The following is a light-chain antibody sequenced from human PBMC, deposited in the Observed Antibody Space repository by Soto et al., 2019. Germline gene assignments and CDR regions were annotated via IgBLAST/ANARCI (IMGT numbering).Light chain of an antibody. CDR2: AAS. Sequence: IQLTQSPSSLSASVGERVTITCRASQGINTTLAWYQQKSGKVPSLLIFAASTLQSGVPSRFSGSGFGTLFTLTIRGLQAEDVATYYCQKYKGAPRTFGQGTKVEMK. CDR3: QKYKGAPRT. CDR1: QGINTT. V-gene: IGKV1-27*01. J-gene: IGKJ1*01.